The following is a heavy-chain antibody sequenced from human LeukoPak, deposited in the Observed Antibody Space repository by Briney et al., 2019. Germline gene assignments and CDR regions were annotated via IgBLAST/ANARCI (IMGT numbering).Heavy chain of an antibody. J-gene: IGHJ4*02. V-gene: IGHV3-33*06. CDR1: GFTFSSYG. CDR3: AKEDSSGYYYLDY. Sequence: GRSLRLSCAASGFTFSSYGMHWVRQAPGKGLEWVAVIWYDGSNKYYADSVKGRFTISRDNSKNTLYLQTNSLRAEDTAVYYCAKEDSSGYYYLDYWGQGTLVTVSS. CDR2: IWYDGSNK. D-gene: IGHD3-22*01.